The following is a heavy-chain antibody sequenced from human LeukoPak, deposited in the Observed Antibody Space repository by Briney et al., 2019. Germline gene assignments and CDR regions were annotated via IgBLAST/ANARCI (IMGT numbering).Heavy chain of an antibody. J-gene: IGHJ4*02. CDR2: ISYDGSNR. CDR3: ARLRFMGGYSGYEN. V-gene: IGHV3-30*03. Sequence: GKSLRLSCAASGFSFSSYGMHWVRQAPGKGLEWVAVISYDGSNRYYTDSVKGRFTISRDNSRNTLYMQMNSLTPEDTAVYYCARLRFMGGYSGYENWGQGTLVTVSS. CDR1: GFSFSSYG. D-gene: IGHD5-12*01.